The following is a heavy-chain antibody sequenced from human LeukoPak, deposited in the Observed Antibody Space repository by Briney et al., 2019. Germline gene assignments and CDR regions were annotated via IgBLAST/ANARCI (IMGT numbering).Heavy chain of an antibody. J-gene: IGHJ3*02. D-gene: IGHD6-19*01. CDR3: ARPNSSGGSDAFDI. V-gene: IGHV4-34*01. CDR2: INHSGST. Sequence: SETLSLTCAVYGGSFSGYYWSWIRQPPGKGLEWIGEINHSGSTNYNPSLKSRITISVDTSKNQFSLKLSSVTAADTAVYYCARPNSSGGSDAFDIWGQGTMVTVSS. CDR1: GGSFSGYY.